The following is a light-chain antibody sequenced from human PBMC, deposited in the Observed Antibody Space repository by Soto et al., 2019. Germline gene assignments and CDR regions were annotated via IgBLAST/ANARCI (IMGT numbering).Light chain of an antibody. CDR1: SSDVGDNNY. CDR2: DVT. V-gene: IGLV2-14*01. CDR3: SSSTSSSTLYV. J-gene: IGLJ1*01. Sequence: QSALTQPASVSGSPGQSITISCTGTSSDVGDNNYVSWYQQQPGKAPNLMIYDVTHRPSGISHRFSGAKSGNTASMTTSGLQAEDEADYYCSSSTSSSTLYVFGTGTKVTVL.